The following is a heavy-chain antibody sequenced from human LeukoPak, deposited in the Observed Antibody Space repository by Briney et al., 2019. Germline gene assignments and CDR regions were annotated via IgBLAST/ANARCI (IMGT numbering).Heavy chain of an antibody. CDR1: GYTFTSYY. V-gene: IGHV1-46*01. CDR2: INPSGGST. CDR3: ARGLQLWPDYYYYYMDV. Sequence: ASVKVSCKASGYTFTSYYIHWMRQAPGQGLEWMGIINPSGGSTSYAQKFQGRVTMTRDTSTSTVYMELSSLRSEDTAVYYCARGLQLWPDYYYYYMDVWGRGTTVTVSS. J-gene: IGHJ6*03. D-gene: IGHD5-18*01.